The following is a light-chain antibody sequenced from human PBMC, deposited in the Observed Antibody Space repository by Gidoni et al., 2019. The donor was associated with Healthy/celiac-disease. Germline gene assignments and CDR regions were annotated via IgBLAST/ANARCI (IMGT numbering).Light chain of an antibody. CDR1: QSVRSN. CDR2: GAS. J-gene: IGKJ1*01. Sequence: EIVMTQSPATLSVSPGARATLSCRASQSVRSNLAWYQQKPGQAPRLLIYGASTRATGIPARFIGSGSVTGFTLTISSLQSEDFAVYYCQQYNNWRVTFGQGTKVEIK. V-gene: IGKV3-15*01. CDR3: QQYNNWRVT.